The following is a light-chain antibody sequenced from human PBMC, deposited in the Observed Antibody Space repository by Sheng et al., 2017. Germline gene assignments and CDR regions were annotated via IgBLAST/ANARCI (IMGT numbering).Light chain of an antibody. Sequence: SYELTQPPSVSVAPGQTATITCGGNNIGSRSLQWYQQRPGRAPVLVVYNDRDRPSGIPERFSGSNSGNTATLTITRVEAGDEADYYCQVWDSTTYHVVFGRGTTLTVL. J-gene: IGLJ2*01. CDR1: NIGSRS. V-gene: IGLV3-21*02. CDR3: QVWDSTTYHVV. CDR2: NDR.